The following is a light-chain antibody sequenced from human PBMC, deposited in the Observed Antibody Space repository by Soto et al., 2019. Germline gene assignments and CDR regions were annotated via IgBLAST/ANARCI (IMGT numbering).Light chain of an antibody. CDR2: EVT. CDR1: SSDVGGHNY. CDR3: SSYSGSGTLFV. V-gene: IGLV2-14*01. Sequence: SVRTAPGSVSGSPGLSITGSCTGTSSDVGGHNYVSWFQQHPGQAPKLLIYEVTTRPSGVSTRFSGSKSGNTASLTISGLQAEDEADYHCSSYSGSGTLFVFGTGTKVTVL. J-gene: IGLJ1*01.